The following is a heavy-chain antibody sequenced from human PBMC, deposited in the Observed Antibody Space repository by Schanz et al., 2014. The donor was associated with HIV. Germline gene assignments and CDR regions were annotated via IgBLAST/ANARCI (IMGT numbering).Heavy chain of an antibody. V-gene: IGHV1-18*01. CDR1: GYTFNSYG. CDR3: ARDLGEVVAARH. CDR2: ISGYTGNT. J-gene: IGHJ4*02. D-gene: IGHD2-15*01. Sequence: QGQLGQSGAEGKKPGASVKGSCKASGYTFNSYGISWVRQAPGQGLEWRGWISGYTGNTKYSQNFQGRVTMTTDTSTNTAYMELRSLRSEDTAVYYCARDLGEVVAARHWGQGTLVTVSS.